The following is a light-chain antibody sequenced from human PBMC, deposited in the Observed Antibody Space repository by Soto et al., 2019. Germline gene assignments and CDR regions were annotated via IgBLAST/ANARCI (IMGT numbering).Light chain of an antibody. Sequence: IQMTQSPSTLSASVGDRVTITCRASQGISSYLAWYQQKPGKGPKLLIYAASTLQSGVPSRFSGSGSGTDFTLTISCLQSEDFATYYCQQYYSYPRTFGQGTKVAIK. CDR1: QGISSY. V-gene: IGKV1-8*01. CDR3: QQYYSYPRT. CDR2: AAS. J-gene: IGKJ1*01.